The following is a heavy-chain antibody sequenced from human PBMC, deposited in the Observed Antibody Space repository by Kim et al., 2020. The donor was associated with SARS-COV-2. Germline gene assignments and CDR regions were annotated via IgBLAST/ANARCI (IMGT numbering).Heavy chain of an antibody. V-gene: IGHV3-7*03. D-gene: IGHD1-26*01. CDR1: GFTFSNYW. J-gene: IGHJ1*01. CDR2: IKEDGSDK. Sequence: GGSLRLSCAASGFTFSNYWMTWVRQAPGKGLEWVASIKEDGSDKYYVDPVKGRFTISRDNAKMSLYLQMNSRRGEDTAVYYCARGKGGGSSYRFDQWGQG. CDR3: ARGKGGGSSYRFDQ.